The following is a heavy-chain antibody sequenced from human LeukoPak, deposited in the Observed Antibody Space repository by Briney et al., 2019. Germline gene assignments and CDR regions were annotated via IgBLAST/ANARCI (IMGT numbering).Heavy chain of an antibody. CDR2: IYSGGST. CDR3: ARGDYYDSSGYTIDAFDI. J-gene: IGHJ3*02. CDR1: GFTVSSNY. V-gene: IGHV3-53*04. Sequence: GGSLRLSCAASGFTVSSNYMSWVRQAPGKGLEWVSVIYSGGSTYYADSVKGRFTISRHNSKNTLYLQMNSLRAEDTAVYYCARGDYYDSSGYTIDAFDIWGQGTMVTVSS. D-gene: IGHD3-22*01.